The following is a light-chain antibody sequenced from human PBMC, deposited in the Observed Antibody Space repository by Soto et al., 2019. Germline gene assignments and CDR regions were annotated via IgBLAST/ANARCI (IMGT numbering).Light chain of an antibody. CDR2: EGS. CDR3: CSYAGSSTLI. Sequence: QSALTQPASVSGSPGQSITISCTGTSSDLGSYKFVSWYQHRPGKAPKLMIYEGSKRPSGVSNRFSGSKSGNTASLTISGLQAEDEADYYCCSYAGSSTLIFGGGTKLTVL. CDR1: SSDLGSYKF. J-gene: IGLJ2*01. V-gene: IGLV2-23*01.